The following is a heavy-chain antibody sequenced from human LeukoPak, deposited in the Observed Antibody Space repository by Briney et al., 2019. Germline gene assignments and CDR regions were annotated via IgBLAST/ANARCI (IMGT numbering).Heavy chain of an antibody. V-gene: IGHV4-34*01. CDR2: INYSGRT. CDR1: GGSFSGYY. J-gene: IGHJ5*02. D-gene: IGHD6-19*01. CDR3: ARGRREGSGWLGWFDP. Sequence: SETLSLTCAVYGGSFSGYYWSWIRQPPGKGLELIGEINYSGRTNYNPSLKSRVTISVDTSKNQFSLKLASVTAADTAVYYCARGRREGSGWLGWFDPWGQGTLVTVSS.